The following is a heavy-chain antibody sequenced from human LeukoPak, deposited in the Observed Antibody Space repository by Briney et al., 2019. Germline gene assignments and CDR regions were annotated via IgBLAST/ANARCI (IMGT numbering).Heavy chain of an antibody. D-gene: IGHD3-3*01. CDR2: IYYSGST. J-gene: IGHJ4*02. CDR1: GGSISSYY. CDR3: ARARSGYLYVFDY. Sequence: PSETLSLTCTGSGGSISSYYWSWIRQPPGKGLEWIGYIYYSGSTNYNPSLKSRVTISVDTSKNQFSLKLSSVTAADTAVYYCARARSGYLYVFDYWGQGTLVTVSS. V-gene: IGHV4-59*01.